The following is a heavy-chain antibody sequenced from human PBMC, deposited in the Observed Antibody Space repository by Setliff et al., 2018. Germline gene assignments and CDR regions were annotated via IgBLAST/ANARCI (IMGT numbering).Heavy chain of an antibody. CDR1: GYTFENYG. CDR2: ISVYGGNT. CDR3: ARDLHPPGLAAAVVLGY. V-gene: IGHV1-18*01. Sequence: ASVKVSCKASGYTFENYGIAWVRQAPGQGLQWMGWISVYGGNTDYAQSLQDRVTMTIDTSTNTVYMELKSLRSDDTGMYYCARDLHPPGLAAAVVLGYWGLGTLVTVSS. J-gene: IGHJ4*02. D-gene: IGHD6-25*01.